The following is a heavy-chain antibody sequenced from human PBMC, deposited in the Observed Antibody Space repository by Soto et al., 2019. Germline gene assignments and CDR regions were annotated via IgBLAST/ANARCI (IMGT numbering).Heavy chain of an antibody. J-gene: IGHJ6*02. D-gene: IGHD5-12*01. V-gene: IGHV3-64D*08. CDR3: VKTEDATSRPHYYYYGMDV. Sequence: VGSLRLSCSASGFTFSSYAMHWVRQAPGKGLEYVSAISSNGGSTYYADSVKGRFTISRDNSKNTLYLQMSSLRAEDTAVYYCVKTEDATSRPHYYYYGMDVWGQGTTVTVCS. CDR1: GFTFSSYA. CDR2: ISSNGGST.